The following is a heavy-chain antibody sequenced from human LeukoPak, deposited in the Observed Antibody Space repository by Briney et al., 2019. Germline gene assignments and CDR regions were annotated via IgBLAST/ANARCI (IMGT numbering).Heavy chain of an antibody. V-gene: IGHV4-34*01. Sequence: SETLSLTCAVYGGSFSGYYWGWIRQPPGKGLEWIGEINHSGSTNYNPSLKSRVTISVDTSKNQFSLKLSSVTAADTAVYYCARGKGGYYYYYGMDVWGQGTTVTVSS. CDR3: ARGKGGYYYYYGMDV. CDR2: INHSGST. CDR1: GGSFSGYY. J-gene: IGHJ6*02.